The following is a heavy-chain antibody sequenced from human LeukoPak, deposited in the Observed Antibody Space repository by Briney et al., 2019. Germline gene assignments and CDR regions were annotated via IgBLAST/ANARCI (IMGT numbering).Heavy chain of an antibody. D-gene: IGHD6-13*01. J-gene: IGHJ4*02. Sequence: PGGSLRLSCAASGFTFRDYYMNWVRQAPGKGLEWVSYISTSGVVIYYADSVQGRFTVSRDNSKNLLYLQMDNLRAEDTAIYYCARTANFAAGYYIDYWGQGTLVTVSS. CDR3: ARTANFAAGYYIDY. CDR2: ISTSGVVI. CDR1: GFTFRDYY. V-gene: IGHV3-11*01.